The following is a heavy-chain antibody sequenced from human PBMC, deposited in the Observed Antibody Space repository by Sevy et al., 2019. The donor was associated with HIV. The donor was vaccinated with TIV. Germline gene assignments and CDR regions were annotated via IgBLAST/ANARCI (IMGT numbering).Heavy chain of an antibody. CDR2: IYYSGST. J-gene: IGHJ4*02. CDR1: GGSISSYY. D-gene: IGHD6-6*01. V-gene: IGHV4-59*01. CDR3: ARAVHSSSSPHFDY. Sequence: SETLSLTCTVSGGSISSYYWSWIRQPPGKGLEWIGYIYYSGSTNYNPSLKSRVTISVDTSKNQFSLKLSSVTAADTAVYYCARAVHSSSSPHFDYWGQRTLVTVSS.